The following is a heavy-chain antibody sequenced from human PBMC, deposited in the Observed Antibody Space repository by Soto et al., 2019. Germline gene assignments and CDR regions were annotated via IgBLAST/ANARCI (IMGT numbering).Heavy chain of an antibody. CDR2: INTGNGNT. D-gene: IGHD5-12*01. CDR1: GITSTTYA. J-gene: IGHJ5*02. Sequence: QVQLVQSGAEVKKPGASVKVSCKASGITSTTYAIHWVRQAPGQGLEWMGWINTGNGNTRYSQRFLGRVSLTTDTSARTASMDLSSLTSEDKAVYYCARAISGYVTWGQGTLITVSS. CDR3: ARAISGYVT. V-gene: IGHV1-3*04.